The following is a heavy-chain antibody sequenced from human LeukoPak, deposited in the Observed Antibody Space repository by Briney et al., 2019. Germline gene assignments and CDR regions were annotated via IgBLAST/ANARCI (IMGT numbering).Heavy chain of an antibody. CDR2: INSDGSSK. CDR3: ARARYNWNPFDY. J-gene: IGHJ4*02. D-gene: IGHD1-20*01. V-gene: IGHV3-74*01. Sequence: GGSLRLSCAASGFTFISYLIHWVRPAPWKGVVGVARINSDGSSKSYAGSVKGRFTISRDNAKNTLYLQMNSLRAEDTAVYYCARARYNWNPFDYWGQGTLVTVSS. CDR1: GFTFISYL.